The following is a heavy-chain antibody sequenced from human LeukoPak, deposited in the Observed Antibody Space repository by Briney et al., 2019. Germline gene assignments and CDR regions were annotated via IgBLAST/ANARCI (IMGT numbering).Heavy chain of an antibody. CDR3: ASYDVNGEPPTF. CDR1: GFTFSSYA. CDR2: ISGSGGST. D-gene: IGHD1-14*01. V-gene: IGHV3-23*01. Sequence: PGGSLRLSCAASGFTFSSYAMSWVRQAPGKGLEWVSAISGSGGSTYYADSVKGRFTVSRDNSKNMLYLQMNSLTAEDTAVYYCASYDVNGEPPTFWGQGTLVTVSS. J-gene: IGHJ4*02.